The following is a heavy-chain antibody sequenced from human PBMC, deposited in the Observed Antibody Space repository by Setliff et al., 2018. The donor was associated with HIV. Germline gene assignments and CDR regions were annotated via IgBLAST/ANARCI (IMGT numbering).Heavy chain of an antibody. CDR3: ARAKTTGSFFDKIHAAFNV. D-gene: IGHD4-17*01. V-gene: IGHV4-38-2*01. CDR1: GDSFKSGYY. J-gene: IGHJ3*01. CDR2: VFYRGGA. Sequence: ETLSLTCAAFGDSFKSGYYWGWVRQPPRKTLQWLGSVFYRGGAYYNPSLKTRLTMSPDTSKNQFSLNLTSVTAADTAVYFCARAKTTGSFFDKIHAAFNVWGPGTLVTVSS.